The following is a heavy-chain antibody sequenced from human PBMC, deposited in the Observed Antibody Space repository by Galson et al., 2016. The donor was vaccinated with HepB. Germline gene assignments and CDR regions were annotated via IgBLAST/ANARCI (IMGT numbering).Heavy chain of an antibody. D-gene: IGHD5-12*01. Sequence: SLRLSCAASGFAFSTYAMHWVRQAPGKGLEWVALISYDGRHTYYADSVKGRFTISRDNSQNTLFLQMNSLRPEDTAVYYCAKERSKWWLRVLTSYHYYYGMDVWGQGTTVTVSS. V-gene: IGHV3-30*18. CDR1: GFAFSTYA. CDR3: AKERSKWWLRVLTSYHYYYGMDV. CDR2: ISYDGRHT. J-gene: IGHJ6*02.